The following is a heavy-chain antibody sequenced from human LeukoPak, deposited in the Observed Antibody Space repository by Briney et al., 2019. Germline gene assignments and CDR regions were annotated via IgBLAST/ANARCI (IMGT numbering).Heavy chain of an antibody. D-gene: IGHD1-26*01. J-gene: IGHJ3*02. V-gene: IGHV3-21*01. CDR1: GFIFSTYD. CDR2: ITSSSSYI. Sequence: PGGSLRLSCAASGFIFSTYDMHWVRQPTGKGLEWVSSITSSSSYIYYADSVKGRFTISRDNARNSLSLQMNSLRAEDTAVYYCARYRFVVGATDSFDIWGQGTMVTVSS. CDR3: ARYRFVVGATDSFDI.